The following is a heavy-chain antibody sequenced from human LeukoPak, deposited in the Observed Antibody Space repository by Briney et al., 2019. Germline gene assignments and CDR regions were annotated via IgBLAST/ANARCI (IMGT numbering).Heavy chain of an antibody. CDR2: ISSSSSYI. V-gene: IGHV3-21*01. J-gene: IGHJ5*02. Sequence: GGSLRLSCAASGFTFSSYSMNWVRQAPGKGLEWVSSISSSSSYIYYADSVKGRFTISRDNAKNSLYLQMNSLRAEDTAVYYCAREWHSSSSGWFDPWGQGTLVTVSS. CDR1: GFTFSSYS. D-gene: IGHD6-6*01. CDR3: AREWHSSSSGWFDP.